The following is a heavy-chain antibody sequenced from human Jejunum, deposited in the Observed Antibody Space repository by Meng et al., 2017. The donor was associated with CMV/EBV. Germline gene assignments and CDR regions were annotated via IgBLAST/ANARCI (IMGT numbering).Heavy chain of an antibody. Sequence: NFCWAGIRQPPGKGLEWIGSLSYSGNGTFFDSGSTYYNPSLGGRVTMSVDTSNNQFSLDLRSVTAADTAVYYCARHSDRLVVNAFDYWGQGILVTVSS. CDR1: NFC. V-gene: IGHV4-39*01. CDR2: LSYSGNGTFFDSGST. D-gene: IGHD2-8*02. CDR3: ARHSDRLVVNAFDY. J-gene: IGHJ4*02.